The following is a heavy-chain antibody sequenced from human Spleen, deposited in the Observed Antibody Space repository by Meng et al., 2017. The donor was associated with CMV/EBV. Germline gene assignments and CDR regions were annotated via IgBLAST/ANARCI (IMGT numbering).Heavy chain of an antibody. D-gene: IGHD3-10*01. CDR2: ISWNGGST. Sequence: GGSLRLSCAASGFTFDEYDMHWVRQGPGKGLEWVSSISWNGGSTGYADSVKGRFTVSRDNAKNFLYLQMNSLRAEDTAFYYCATLLYGSGSYYSDYWGQGTLVTVSS. J-gene: IGHJ4*02. V-gene: IGHV3-9*01. CDR1: GFTFDEYD. CDR3: ATLLYGSGSYYSDY.